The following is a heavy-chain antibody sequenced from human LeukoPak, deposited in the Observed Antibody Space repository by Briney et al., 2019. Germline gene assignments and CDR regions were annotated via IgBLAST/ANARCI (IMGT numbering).Heavy chain of an antibody. CDR1: GFTFSNFG. V-gene: IGHV3-48*03. J-gene: IGHJ3*02. D-gene: IGHD3-16*01. CDR2: ISSTGITK. CDR3: ARDLVSGAYTFDT. Sequence: GGSLRLSCAASGFTFSNFGLNWVRQAPGKGLQWVSFISSTGITKYYADSVRGRFSISRDNTRNSLYLQMSSLRAEDTAVYYCARDLVSGAYTFDTWGQGTVVTVSS.